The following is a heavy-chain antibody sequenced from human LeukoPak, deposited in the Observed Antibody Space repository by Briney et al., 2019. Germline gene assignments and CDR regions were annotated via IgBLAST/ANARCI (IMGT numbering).Heavy chain of an antibody. CDR1: GYTFTGYY. V-gene: IGHV1-2*02. J-gene: IGHJ4*02. CDR2: INYNNGGT. Sequence: ASVKVSCKASGYTFTGYYIHWVRQAPGQRLEWMGWINYNNGGTSYAQNFQGRVTLTRDTSISTSYMELSRLRSDDTAVYYWARGATDWGYEYWGQGTLVTVSS. CDR3: ARGATDWGYEY. D-gene: IGHD7-27*01.